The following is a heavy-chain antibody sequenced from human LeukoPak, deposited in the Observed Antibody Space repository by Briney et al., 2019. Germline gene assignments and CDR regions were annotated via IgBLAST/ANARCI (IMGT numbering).Heavy chain of an antibody. CDR2: IYSGGST. CDR3: ARAFTTDY. CDR1: GLTFSSSW. Sequence: GGSLRLSCAVSGLTFSSSWMDWVRQAPGKGLEWVSVIYSGGSTYYADSVKGRFTIPRDNSKNTLYLQMNSLRAEDTAVYYCARAFTTDYWGQGTLVTVSS. V-gene: IGHV3-53*01. J-gene: IGHJ4*02. D-gene: IGHD3-22*01.